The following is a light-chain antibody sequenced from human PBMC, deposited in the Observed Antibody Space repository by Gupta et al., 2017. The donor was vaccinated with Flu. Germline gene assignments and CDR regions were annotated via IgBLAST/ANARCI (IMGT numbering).Light chain of an antibody. J-gene: IGLJ1*01. CDR2: EVS. CDR3: SSYTSNSDLYA. Sequence: QSALTPPASVSGSPGQSITSSCTGTSSDVGRFNNVPWYRQHPGEAPKLLIYEVSKRPSGVANRFSGSKSGTTASVTISGLQAEDEADYYCSSYTSNSDLYAFGTGTKVTVL. V-gene: IGLV2-14*01. CDR1: SSDVGRFNN.